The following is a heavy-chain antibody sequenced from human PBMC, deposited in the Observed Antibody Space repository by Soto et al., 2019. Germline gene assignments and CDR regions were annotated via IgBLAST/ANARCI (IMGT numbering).Heavy chain of an antibody. V-gene: IGHV2-5*01. CDR3: ASMTTVATAAFDI. Sequence: QITLKESGPTLVKPTQTLTLTCTASGLSFGTSGVGVGWIRQPPGKALEWLALIYWNDDQRYSPSLKSSLTITKDTSKNQVGLTMTNVDPVDTATYYCASMTTVATAAFDIWGQGIMVTVPS. CDR1: GLSFGTSGVG. D-gene: IGHD4-17*01. J-gene: IGHJ3*02. CDR2: IYWNDDQ.